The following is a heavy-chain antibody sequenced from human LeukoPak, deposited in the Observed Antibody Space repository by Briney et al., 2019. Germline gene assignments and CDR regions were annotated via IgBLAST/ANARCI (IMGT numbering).Heavy chain of an antibody. CDR3: ATLNGPLFEY. J-gene: IGHJ4*02. D-gene: IGHD2-8*01. V-gene: IGHV3-7*01. CDR1: GFTFSNYW. CDR2: IHQHGNEK. Sequence: PGGSLRLSCAASGFTFSNYWMSWVRQAPGKGLEWVASIHQHGNEKYFVDSVRGRFTISRDNAKNSLYLQMSSLRAEDTAVYYCATLNGPLFEYWGQGTLTTVSS.